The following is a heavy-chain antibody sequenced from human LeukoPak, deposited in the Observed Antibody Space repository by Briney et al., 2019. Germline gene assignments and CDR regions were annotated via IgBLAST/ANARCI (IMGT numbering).Heavy chain of an antibody. CDR1: GGSISAIPYY. V-gene: IGHV4-39*01. CDR2: VYYPVSP. Sequence: WETLSLTCTISGGSISAIPYYWGWIRQPPGKGLEWIGSVYYPVSPYYSPSLKTRVTISVDTPKNQFSLKLSSVTAADTAVYFCARSHFYGSGVDSWGQGTLVTVSS. D-gene: IGHD3-10*01. CDR3: ARSHFYGSGVDS. J-gene: IGHJ5*01.